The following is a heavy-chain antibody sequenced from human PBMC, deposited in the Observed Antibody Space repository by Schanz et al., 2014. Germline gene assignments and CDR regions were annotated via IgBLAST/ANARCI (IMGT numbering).Heavy chain of an antibody. J-gene: IGHJ2*01. Sequence: EVLLFSSGCGLVTPGSSLSLSCSASFFPFLIYSMNWVRQAPGKGLEWVSSVSHGGTYIYYADSVRGRFTISRDNAKNSLFLQMHSLRADDTAVYYCARSTYYDILTGQTHTRVDVRYFDLWGRGTLVTVSS. V-gene: IGHV3-21*02. CDR1: FFPFLIYS. D-gene: IGHD3-9*01. CDR2: VSHGGTYI. CDR3: ARSTYYDILTGQTHTRVDVRYFDL.